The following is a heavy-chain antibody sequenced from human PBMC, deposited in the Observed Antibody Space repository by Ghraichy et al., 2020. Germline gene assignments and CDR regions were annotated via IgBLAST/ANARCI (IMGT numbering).Heavy chain of an antibody. Sequence: SETLSLTCTVSGRSISSSSSYWGWIRQPPGKGLEWIGSIYYSGSTYYNPSLKSRVTISVDTSKNQFSLKLSSVTAADTAVYYCARHPLRGYYYDSSGNYFDYWGQGTLVTVSS. CDR1: GRSISSSSSY. J-gene: IGHJ4*02. V-gene: IGHV4-39*01. D-gene: IGHD3-22*01. CDR2: IYYSGST. CDR3: ARHPLRGYYYDSSGNYFDY.